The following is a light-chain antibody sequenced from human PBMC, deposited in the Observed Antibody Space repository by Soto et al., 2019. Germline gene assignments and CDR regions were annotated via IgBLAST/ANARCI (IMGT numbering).Light chain of an antibody. CDR1: QSVGSK. CDR2: GAS. Sequence: THSPRSLSSSPGEKATLSCRASQSVGSKVAWYQQKPGQAPSLLIYGASTRASGIPLRFSGSGSGTEFTLTISSLQSEDFAVYYCQQYSNWPPVTFGGGTKVDIK. V-gene: IGKV3-15*01. J-gene: IGKJ4*01. CDR3: QQYSNWPPVT.